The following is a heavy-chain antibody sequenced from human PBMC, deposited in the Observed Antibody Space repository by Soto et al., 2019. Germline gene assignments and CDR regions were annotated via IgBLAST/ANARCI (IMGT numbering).Heavy chain of an antibody. CDR2: INSNTGDT. Sequence: QVQLVQSGAEVKKPGASLKVSCKASGYSFTGYYMNWVRQAPGQGLEWMGWINSNTGDTNYAQKFQGRVTMTRDTSNSTVYMELSRLRSDDRAMYYCARIDTYASIDYWGQGTLVTVSS. D-gene: IGHD2-2*01. CDR1: GYSFTGYY. CDR3: ARIDTYASIDY. J-gene: IGHJ4*02. V-gene: IGHV1-2*02.